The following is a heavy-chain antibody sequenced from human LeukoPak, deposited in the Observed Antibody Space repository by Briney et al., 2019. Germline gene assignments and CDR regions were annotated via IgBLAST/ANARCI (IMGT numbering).Heavy chain of an antibody. CDR1: GGSISSYY. CDR2: IYYSGST. V-gene: IGHV4-59*01. Sequence: SETLSLTCTVSGGSISSYYWSWIRQPPGKGLEWIGYIYYSGSTNYNPSLKSRVTISVDTSKNQFSLKLSSVTAADTAVYYCARGRIEFDYWGQGTLVTVSS. J-gene: IGHJ4*02. D-gene: IGHD2-15*01. CDR3: ARGRIEFDY.